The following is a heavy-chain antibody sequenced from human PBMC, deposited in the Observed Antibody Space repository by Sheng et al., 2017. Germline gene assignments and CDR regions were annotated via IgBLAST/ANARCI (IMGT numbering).Heavy chain of an antibody. Sequence: EVQLVESGGGLVKPGGSLRLSCAASGFAFRSYTMNWVRQAPGKGLEWVSYISHSGSTILYADSVEGRFTISRDNARNSLSLQMNSLRGEDTAVYYCARDGLLHSYGQGYLDYWGQGALVTVSS. CDR3: ARDGLLHSYGQGYLDY. J-gene: IGHJ4*02. CDR1: GFAFRSYT. V-gene: IGHV3-21*01. D-gene: IGHD5-18*01. CDR2: ISHSGSTI.